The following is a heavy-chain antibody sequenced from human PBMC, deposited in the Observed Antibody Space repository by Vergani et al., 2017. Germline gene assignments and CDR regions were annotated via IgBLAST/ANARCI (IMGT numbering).Heavy chain of an antibody. V-gene: IGHV4-34*01. J-gene: IGHJ3*02. CDR2: INHSGCT. D-gene: IGHD2-21*02. Sequence: QVQLQQWGAGLLKPSETLSLTCAVYGGSLSGYYWSWIRQPPGKGLEWVVEINHSGCTNYNPSLKSRVTISVDTSKNQFPLRLSSVTAADTAVYYCSRGFTRHIVVVTAIRPQRDTDAFDIWGQGTMVTVSS. CDR3: SRGFTRHIVVVTAIRPQRDTDAFDI. CDR1: GGSLSGYY.